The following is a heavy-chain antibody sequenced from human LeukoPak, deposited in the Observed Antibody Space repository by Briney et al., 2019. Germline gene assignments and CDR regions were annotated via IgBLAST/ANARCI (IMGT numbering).Heavy chain of an antibody. CDR2: MNPNSGNT. V-gene: IGHV1-8*02. J-gene: IGHJ4*02. CDR1: GYTFTSYY. CDR3: ARGPPDYGAYGEADY. D-gene: IGHD4-17*01. Sequence: ASVKVSCKASGYTFTSYYIHWVRQATGQGLEWMGWMNPNSGNTGYAQKFQGRVTMTRNTSISTAYMELSSLRSEDTAVYYCARGPPDYGAYGEADYWGQGTLATVSS.